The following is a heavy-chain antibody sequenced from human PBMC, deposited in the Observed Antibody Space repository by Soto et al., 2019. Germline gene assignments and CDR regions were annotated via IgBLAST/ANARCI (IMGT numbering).Heavy chain of an antibody. CDR1: GFTFSNYW. D-gene: IGHD1-7*01. V-gene: IGHV3-7*03. Sequence: EVQLVESGGGLVQPGGSLRLSCEVSGFTFSNYWMNWVRQAPGKGLEWVANIKEDGSQHQYVDSVRGRFTISRDNAKNSLYLHINSLRAEDTAVYYCVRGTRTTGLDNWGQGTLVTVSS. CDR3: VRGTRTTGLDN. J-gene: IGHJ4*02. CDR2: IKEDGSQH.